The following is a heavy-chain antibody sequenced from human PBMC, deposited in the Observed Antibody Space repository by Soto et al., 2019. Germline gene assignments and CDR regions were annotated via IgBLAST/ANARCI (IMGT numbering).Heavy chain of an antibody. V-gene: IGHV3-23*01. Sequence: EVQLLESGGGLVQPGGSLRLSCAASKFTFSSYAMSWVRQAPGKGLEWVSAISGSGGSTLYADSVKGRFTISRDNSKNTLYLQMNSLRAEDTAVYHCAKEDLERDYFDYWGQGTLVTVSS. J-gene: IGHJ4*02. CDR1: KFTFSSYA. CDR2: ISGSGGST. D-gene: IGHD1-1*01. CDR3: AKEDLERDYFDY.